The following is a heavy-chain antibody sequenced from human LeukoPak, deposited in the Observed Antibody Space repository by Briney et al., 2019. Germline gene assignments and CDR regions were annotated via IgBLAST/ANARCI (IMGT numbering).Heavy chain of an antibody. Sequence: SQTLSLTCAISGDSVSSNSAAWNWIRQSPSRGLEWLGRTYYRSKWYNDYTLSVKSRTTINPGTSNNQVSMQLNSVTPEDAAVYYCAREEAGSYAFAYWGQGTLVTVSS. CDR3: AREEAGSYAFAY. V-gene: IGHV6-1*01. J-gene: IGHJ4*02. CDR1: GDSVSSNSAA. D-gene: IGHD5-18*01. CDR2: TYYRSKWYN.